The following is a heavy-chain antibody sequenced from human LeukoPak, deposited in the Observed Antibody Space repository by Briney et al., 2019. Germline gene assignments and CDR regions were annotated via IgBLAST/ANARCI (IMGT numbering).Heavy chain of an antibody. CDR1: GYAFTAYH. CDR2: INPNSGDT. D-gene: IGHD2-2*01. J-gene: IGHJ4*02. V-gene: IGHV1-2*06. CDR3: ARDYCSSTSCLFDY. Sequence: ASVKVSCKASGYAFTAYHMHWVRQAPGQGLEWMGRINPNSGDTNYAQKFQGRVTMTRDTSISTAYMELSRLRSDDTAVYYCARDYCSSTSCLFDYWGQGTLVSVSS.